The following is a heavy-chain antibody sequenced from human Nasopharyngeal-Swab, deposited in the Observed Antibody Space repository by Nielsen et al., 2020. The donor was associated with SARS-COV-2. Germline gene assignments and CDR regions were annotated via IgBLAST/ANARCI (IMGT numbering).Heavy chain of an antibody. CDR2: IYYSGST. CDR3: ASGAISKFDP. CDR1: GGSISSSSYY. V-gene: IGHV4-61*05. J-gene: IGHJ5*02. Sequence: SETLSLTCTVSGGSISSSSYYWGWIRQPPGKGLEWIGYIYYSGSTNYNPSLKSRVTISVDTSKNQFSLKLSSVIAADTAVYYCASGAISKFDPWGQGTLVTVSS.